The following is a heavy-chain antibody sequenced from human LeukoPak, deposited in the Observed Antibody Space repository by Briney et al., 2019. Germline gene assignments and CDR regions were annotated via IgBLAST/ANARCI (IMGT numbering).Heavy chain of an antibody. CDR1: GFTFSSYG. J-gene: IGHJ3*02. V-gene: IGHV3-30*18. D-gene: IGHD2-21*02. Sequence: GGSLRLSCAASGFTFSSYGMHWVRQAPGKGLEWVAVISYDGCNKYYADSVKGRFTISRDNCKNTLYLQMISLRAEDTAVYYCAKEGAYCGGDCYPDAFDIWGQGTMVTVSS. CDR2: ISYDGCNK. CDR3: AKEGAYCGGDCYPDAFDI.